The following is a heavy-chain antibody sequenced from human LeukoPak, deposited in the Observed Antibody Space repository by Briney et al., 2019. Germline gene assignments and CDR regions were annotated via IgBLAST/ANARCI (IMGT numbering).Heavy chain of an antibody. CDR3: AKAPKAGLRFLEWSPHFDY. CDR1: GFTFSGYA. D-gene: IGHD3-3*01. Sequence: GGSLRLSCAASGFTFSGYAMSWVRQAPGKGLEWVSAISGSGGSTYYADSVKGRFTISRDNSKNTLYLQMNSLRAEDTAVYYCAKAPKAGLRFLEWSPHFDYWGQGTLVTVSS. V-gene: IGHV3-23*01. CDR2: ISGSGGST. J-gene: IGHJ4*02.